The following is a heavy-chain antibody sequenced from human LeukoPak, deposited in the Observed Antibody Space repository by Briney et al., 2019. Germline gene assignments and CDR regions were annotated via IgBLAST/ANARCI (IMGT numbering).Heavy chain of an antibody. V-gene: IGHV3-23*01. D-gene: IGHD3-3*01. CDR3: AKDLVLSGRFLEWFEPAYYGMDV. Sequence: GGSLRLSCAASGFTFSSYSMAWVRQAPGKGLEWVSVISGSGGRTYYADSVKGRFTVSRDNSKNTLSLQMNSLRAEDTAVYYCAKDLVLSGRFLEWFEPAYYGMDVWGQGTTVTVSS. CDR2: ISGSGGRT. J-gene: IGHJ6*02. CDR1: GFTFSSYS.